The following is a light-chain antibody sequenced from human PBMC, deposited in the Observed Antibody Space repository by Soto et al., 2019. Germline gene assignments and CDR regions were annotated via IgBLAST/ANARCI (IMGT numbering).Light chain of an antibody. CDR2: EVS. V-gene: IGLV2-14*01. J-gene: IGLJ3*02. CDR3: SSYTSRSPRV. Sequence: QSALTQPASVSGSPGQSITISCTGTSSDVGGYNYVSWYQQHPGKAPKLMIYEVSNRPSGVSNRFSGSKSGNTAYLTISGLQAEDEADYYCSSYTSRSPRVFGGGTKLTVL. CDR1: SSDVGGYNY.